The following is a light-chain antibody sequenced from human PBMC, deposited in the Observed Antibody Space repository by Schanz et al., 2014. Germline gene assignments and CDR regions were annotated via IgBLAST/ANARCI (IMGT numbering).Light chain of an antibody. J-gene: IGLJ2*01. CDR1: SSNIGAGYD. CDR2: ANT. Sequence: QSVLTQPPSVSGAPGQRVTISCTGSSSNIGAGYDVYWYQQLPGTAPKLLIYANTNRPSGVPDRFSGSKSGNTASLTISGLQAEDEADYYCCSYTSSSTRVVFGGGTKLTVL. CDR3: CSYTSSSTRVV. V-gene: IGLV1-40*01.